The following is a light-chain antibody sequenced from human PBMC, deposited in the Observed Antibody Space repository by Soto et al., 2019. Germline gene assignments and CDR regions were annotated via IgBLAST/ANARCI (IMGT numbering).Light chain of an antibody. V-gene: IGLV3-21*04. CDR2: YDF. CDR1: NIGDKA. Sequence: SYELTQRPSVSVAPEQTARITCGGDNIGDKAVHWYQHRPGQAPVLVIFYDFERPSGMHERFSGSNSGNTATLTISRVEAGDEADYYCQVWDTTNDHPIFGGGTQLTV. CDR3: QVWDTTNDHPI. J-gene: IGLJ2*01.